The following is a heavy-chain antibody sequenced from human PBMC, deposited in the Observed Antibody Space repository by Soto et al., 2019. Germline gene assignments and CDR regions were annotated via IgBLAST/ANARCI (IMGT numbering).Heavy chain of an antibody. V-gene: IGHV4-61*08. CDR1: GDYISSGDYY. D-gene: IGHD6-13*01. J-gene: IGHJ5*02. CDR2: IYYSGST. Sequence: SETLSLTYTVSGDYISSGDYYWSWIRQPPGKGLEWIGYIYYSGSTNYNPSLKSRVTISVDTSKNQFSLKLSSVTAADTAVYYCARHVWIAAAYWFDPWGQGTLVTVSS. CDR3: ARHVWIAAAYWFDP.